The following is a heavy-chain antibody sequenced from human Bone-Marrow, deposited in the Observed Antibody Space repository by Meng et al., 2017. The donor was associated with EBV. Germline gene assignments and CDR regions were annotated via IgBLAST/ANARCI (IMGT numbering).Heavy chain of an antibody. CDR3: ARGRGDSGYSYPTNWFDP. CDR2: INHSGSN. CDR1: GRSLSGYY. J-gene: IGHJ5*02. Sequence: QVQLDQCGVRLLKPSQTLSLPSAACGRSLSGYYWSASHQLSGKGLEWIGEINHSGSNNYNPSRKSRVTITVDNSKIQFSLKLSSVTAADTAVYYCARGRGDSGYSYPTNWFDPWGQGTLVTVSS. D-gene: IGHD5-12*01. V-gene: IGHV4-34*01.